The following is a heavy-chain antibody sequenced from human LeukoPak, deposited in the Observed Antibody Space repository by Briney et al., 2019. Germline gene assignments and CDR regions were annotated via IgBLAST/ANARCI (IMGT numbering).Heavy chain of an antibody. Sequence: SVKVSCKASGGTFSSYTIGWVRQAPGQGLEWMGRIIPILGIANYAQKFQGRVTITADKSTSTAYMELSSLRSEDTAVYYCARDQVVPADPDAFDIWGQGTMVTVSS. V-gene: IGHV1-69*04. CDR3: ARDQVVPADPDAFDI. CDR2: IIPILGIA. D-gene: IGHD2-2*01. J-gene: IGHJ3*02. CDR1: GGTFSSYT.